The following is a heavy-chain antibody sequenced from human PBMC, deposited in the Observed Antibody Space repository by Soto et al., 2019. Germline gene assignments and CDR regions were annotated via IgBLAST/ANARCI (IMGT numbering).Heavy chain of an antibody. CDR1: GGSISSYY. J-gene: IGHJ3*02. CDR2: IYYSGST. CDR3: ARDGPYFNSSGYNAFDI. V-gene: IGHV4-59*01. D-gene: IGHD3-22*01. Sequence: SSETLSLTCTVSGGSISSYYWSWIRQPPGKGLEWIGYIYYSGSTNYNPSLKSRVTISVDTSKNQFSLKLSSVTAADTAVYYCARDGPYFNSSGYNAFDIWGQGTMVTVSS.